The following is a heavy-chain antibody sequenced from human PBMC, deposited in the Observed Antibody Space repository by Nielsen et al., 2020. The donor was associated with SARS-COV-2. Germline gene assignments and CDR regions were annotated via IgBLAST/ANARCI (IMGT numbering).Heavy chain of an antibody. CDR2: INHSGST. CDR3: ARGAVAGTGAEGGYYYYGMDV. D-gene: IGHD6-19*01. Sequence: WIRQPPGKGLEWIGEINHSGSTNYNPSLKSRVTISVDTFKNQFSLKLSSVTAADTAVYYCARGAVAGTGAEGGYYYYGMDVWGQGTTVTVSS. J-gene: IGHJ6*02. V-gene: IGHV4-34*01.